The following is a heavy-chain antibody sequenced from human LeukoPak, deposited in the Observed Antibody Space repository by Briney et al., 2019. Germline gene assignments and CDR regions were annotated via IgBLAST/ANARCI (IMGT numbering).Heavy chain of an antibody. CDR3: ARDELRIGTTIFGVVRFNWFDP. J-gene: IGHJ5*02. CDR2: ISAYNGNT. D-gene: IGHD3-3*01. CDR1: GYTFTSYG. Sequence: ASVKVSCKASGYTFTSYGISWVRQAPGQGLEWMGWISAYNGNTNYAQKLQGRVTMTTDTSTSTAYMGLRSLRSDDTAVYYCARDELRIGTTIFGVVRFNWFDPWGQGTLVTVSS. V-gene: IGHV1-18*01.